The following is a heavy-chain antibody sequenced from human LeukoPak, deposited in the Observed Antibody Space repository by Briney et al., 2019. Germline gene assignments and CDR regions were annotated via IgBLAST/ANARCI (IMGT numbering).Heavy chain of an antibody. CDR2: ISFDGSNK. Sequence: GGSLRLSCVVSGFTFSSYAMHWVRQAPGKGLEWVALISFDGSNKYYADSVKGRFTISRDNPKNTLYLRMNTLRAEDTAVYYCARDRYGDPFDYWGQGTLVTVSS. J-gene: IGHJ4*02. V-gene: IGHV3-30-3*01. D-gene: IGHD4-17*01. CDR1: GFTFSSYA. CDR3: ARDRYGDPFDY.